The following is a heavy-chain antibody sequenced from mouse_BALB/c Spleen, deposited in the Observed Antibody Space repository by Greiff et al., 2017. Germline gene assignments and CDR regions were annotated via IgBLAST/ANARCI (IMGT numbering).Heavy chain of an antibody. D-gene: IGHD2-4*01. CDR3: ARDRGSTMITTGGYFDV. V-gene: IGHV2-6-7*01. Sequence: QVQLKESGPGLVAPSQSLSITCTVSGFSLTGYGVNWVRQPPGKGLEWLGMIWGDGSTDYNSALKSRLSISKDNSKSQVFLKMNSLQTDDTARYYCARDRGSTMITTGGYFDVWGAGTTVTVSS. CDR2: IWGDGST. J-gene: IGHJ1*01. CDR1: GFSLTGYG.